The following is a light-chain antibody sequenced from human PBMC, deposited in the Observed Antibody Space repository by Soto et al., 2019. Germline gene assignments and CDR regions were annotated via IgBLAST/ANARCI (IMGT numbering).Light chain of an antibody. CDR1: QSIGGRK. V-gene: IGKV3-20*01. CDR2: GAS. CDR3: QQYSIWRT. J-gene: IGKJ1*01. Sequence: EIVLAQSPGTLSLPPGERATLSCRASQSIGGRKIAWFQQKPGQAPRLLIYGASSRGSGIPDRFSGGGSGTEFSLTISSLQAEDFAVYYCQQYSIWRTFGQGTKVDIK.